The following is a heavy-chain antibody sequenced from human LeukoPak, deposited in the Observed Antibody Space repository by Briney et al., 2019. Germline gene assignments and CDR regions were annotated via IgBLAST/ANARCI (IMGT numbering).Heavy chain of an antibody. CDR1: GASISSGGYY. D-gene: IGHD3-22*01. CDR2: IYYSGST. V-gene: IGHV4-31*11. Sequence: SETLSLTCAVSGASISSGGYYWGWIRQHPGRGLEWIGYIYYSGSTYYNPSLKSRVAISVDTSENQFSLKLSSVTAADTAVYYCATMAYYYDSSGSYAFDIWGQGTMVTVSS. J-gene: IGHJ3*02. CDR3: ATMAYYYDSSGSYAFDI.